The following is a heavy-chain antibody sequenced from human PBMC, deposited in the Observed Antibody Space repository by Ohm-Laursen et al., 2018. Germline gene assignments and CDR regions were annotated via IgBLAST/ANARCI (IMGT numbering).Heavy chain of an antibody. V-gene: IGHV5-51*01. Sequence: ESLKISCKGSGYSFTSYWIGWVRQMPGKGLEWMGIIYPGDSDTRYSPSFQGQVTISADKSISTAYLQWSSLKASDTAMYYCARSTAMVTLYYGMDVWGQGTTVTVSS. CDR3: ARSTAMVTLYYGMDV. CDR2: IYPGDSDT. D-gene: IGHD5-18*01. CDR1: GYSFTSYW. J-gene: IGHJ6*02.